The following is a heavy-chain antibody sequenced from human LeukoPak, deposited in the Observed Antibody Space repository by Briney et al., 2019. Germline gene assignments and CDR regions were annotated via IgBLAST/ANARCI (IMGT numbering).Heavy chain of an antibody. CDR2: ISSSSSYI. V-gene: IGHV3-21*04. D-gene: IGHD2-15*01. CDR1: GFTFSSYS. J-gene: IGHJ4*02. CDR3: AKYGLVGYCSGGSCYWIDY. Sequence: GGSLRLSCAAPGFTFSSYSMNWVRQAPGKGLEWVSSISSSSSYIYYADSVKGRFTISRDNAKNSLYLQMNSLRAEDTAVYYCAKYGLVGYCSGGSCYWIDYWGQGTLVTVSS.